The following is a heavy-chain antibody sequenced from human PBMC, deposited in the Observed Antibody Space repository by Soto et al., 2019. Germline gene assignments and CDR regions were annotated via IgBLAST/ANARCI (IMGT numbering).Heavy chain of an antibody. J-gene: IGHJ3*02. V-gene: IGHV3-23*01. CDR3: ASSKGSKVVGATGDAFDI. Sequence: VGSLRLSCAASGFTFSSYAMSWVRQAPGKGLEWVSAISGSGGSTYYADSVKGRFTISRDNSKNTLYLQMNSLRAEDTAVYYCASSKGSKVVGATGDAFDIWGQGTMVTVSS. D-gene: IGHD1-26*01. CDR1: GFTFSSYA. CDR2: ISGSGGST.